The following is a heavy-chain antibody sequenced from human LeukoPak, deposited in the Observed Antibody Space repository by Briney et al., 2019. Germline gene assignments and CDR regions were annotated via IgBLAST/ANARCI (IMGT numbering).Heavy chain of an antibody. CDR2: ISAYNGNT. Sequence: ASVKVSYKASGYTFTSYGISWVRQAPGQGLEGMGWISAYNGNTNYAQKLQGRVTMTTDTSTSTAYMELRSLRSDDTAVYYCARAAAAGTLLYWGQGTLVTVSS. CDR3: ARAAAAGTLLY. CDR1: GYTFTSYG. J-gene: IGHJ4*02. V-gene: IGHV1-18*01. D-gene: IGHD6-13*01.